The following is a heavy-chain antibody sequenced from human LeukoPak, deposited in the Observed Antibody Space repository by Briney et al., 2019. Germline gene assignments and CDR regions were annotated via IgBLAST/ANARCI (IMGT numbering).Heavy chain of an antibody. CDR1: GGTFSSYA. V-gene: IGHV1-69*01. CDR2: IIPIFGTA. J-gene: IGHJ6*02. Sequence: ASVKVSCKASGGTFSSYAISWVRQAPGQGLEWMGGIIPIFGTANYAQKFQGRVTITADESTSTAYMEPSSLRSEDTAVYYCAGLRFLEWSRHYYYGMDVWGQGTTVTVSS. D-gene: IGHD3-3*01. CDR3: AGLRFLEWSRHYYYGMDV.